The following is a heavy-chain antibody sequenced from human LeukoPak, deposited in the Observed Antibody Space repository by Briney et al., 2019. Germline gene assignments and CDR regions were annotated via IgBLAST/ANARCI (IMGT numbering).Heavy chain of an antibody. CDR3: ARDSAVVGTWET. V-gene: IGHV3-48*04. Sequence: GGSLRLSCAASGFTFSSYSMNWVRQAPGKGLEWVSYISSSSITIYYTDSVKGRFTISRDNAKNSLYLQMNSLRAEDTAVYYCARDSAVVGTWETWGQGTLVTVSS. CDR1: GFTFSSYS. J-gene: IGHJ5*02. CDR2: ISSSSITI. D-gene: IGHD6-19*01.